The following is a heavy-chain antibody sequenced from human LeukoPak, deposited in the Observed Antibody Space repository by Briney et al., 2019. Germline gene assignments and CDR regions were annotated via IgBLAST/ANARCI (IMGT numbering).Heavy chain of an antibody. D-gene: IGHD4-17*01. CDR3: ARCPTVTTDY. CDR1: GGSISTYC. J-gene: IGHJ4*02. CDR2: ICYSGST. V-gene: IGHV4-59*01. Sequence: SETLSLTCTVFGGSISTYCWDWFRQPPGKGLEWIGHICYSGSTNYNPSLKSRVTISVDTSKNQFSLKLSSVTAADTAVYYCARCPTVTTDYWGQGTLVTVSS.